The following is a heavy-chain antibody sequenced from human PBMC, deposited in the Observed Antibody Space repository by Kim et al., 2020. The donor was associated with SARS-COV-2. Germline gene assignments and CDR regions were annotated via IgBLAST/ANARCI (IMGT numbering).Heavy chain of an antibody. J-gene: IGHJ4*02. CDR1: GGSISSSSYY. Sequence: SETLSLTCTVSGGSISSSSYYWGWIRQPPGKGLEWIGSIYYSGSTYYNPSLKSRVTISVDTSKNQFSLKLSSVTAADTAVYYCARHPRNFITPHFDYWGQGTLVTVSS. D-gene: IGHD3-22*01. CDR3: ARHPRNFITPHFDY. CDR2: IYYSGST. V-gene: IGHV4-39*01.